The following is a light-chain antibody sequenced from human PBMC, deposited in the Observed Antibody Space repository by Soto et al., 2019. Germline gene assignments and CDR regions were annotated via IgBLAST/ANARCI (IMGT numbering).Light chain of an antibody. J-gene: IGKJ5*01. Sequence: EIVMTQAPATLAVSPGERANLSWRASQSVSSNLAWYQQKPGQAPRLLIYGASTRATGIPARFSGSGSGTEFTLTISSLQSEDFAVYYCQQYNNWPPITFGQGTRLEIK. V-gene: IGKV3-15*01. CDR3: QQYNNWPPIT. CDR1: QSVSSN. CDR2: GAS.